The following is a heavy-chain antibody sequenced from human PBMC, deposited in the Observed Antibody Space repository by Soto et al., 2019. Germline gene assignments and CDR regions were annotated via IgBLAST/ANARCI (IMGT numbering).Heavy chain of an antibody. Sequence: EVQVVESGGGLVQPGQSLSLSCSTSGFTFSDFAMIWFRQAPGKRLEWVGVITRRRYGGTAQSAASVRDSLIISRDDPRGIAYLQMSGLKTEDTAVYYCTRMPPNKYCRGGSCSAFDVWGHGTLVTFSS. J-gene: IGHJ3*01. V-gene: IGHV3-49*03. CDR1: GFTFSDFA. CDR2: ITRRRYGGTA. CDR3: TRMPPNKYCRGGSCSAFDV. D-gene: IGHD2-15*01.